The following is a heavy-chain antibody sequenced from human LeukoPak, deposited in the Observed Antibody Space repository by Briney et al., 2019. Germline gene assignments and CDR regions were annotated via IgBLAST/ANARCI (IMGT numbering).Heavy chain of an antibody. V-gene: IGHV3-48*03. CDR1: GFTFSRYE. Sequence: GVSRRLSCAASGFTFSRYEMNWVRQAPGKGLEWASDISSSCSTIYYAEYVKGRFTIYREKAKNSLYLQLTSLRAEDTAVYYCARYYYDSSGLGDAFDIWGQGKMVTVSS. CDR2: ISSSCSTI. CDR3: ARYYYDSSGLGDAFDI. D-gene: IGHD3-22*01. J-gene: IGHJ3*02.